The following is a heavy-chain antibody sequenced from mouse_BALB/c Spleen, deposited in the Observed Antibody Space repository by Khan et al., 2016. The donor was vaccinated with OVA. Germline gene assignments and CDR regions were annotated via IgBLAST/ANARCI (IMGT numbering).Heavy chain of an antibody. J-gene: IGHJ1*01. V-gene: IGHV9-4*02. CDR1: GYTFTTAG. Sequence: QMQLVQSGPELKKPGETVRISCKASGYTFTTAGMQWVQQMPGKGLKWIGWINTHSGVPKYAEDFKGRFAFSLETSASTAYLQISNLKDEDTATYFCARSYRYYWHLDDWGEGTTVTVSS. CDR3: ARSYRYYWHLDD. D-gene: IGHD2-14*01. CDR2: INTHSGVP.